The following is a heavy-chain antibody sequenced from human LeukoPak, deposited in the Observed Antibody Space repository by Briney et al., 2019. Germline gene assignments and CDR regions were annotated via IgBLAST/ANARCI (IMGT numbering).Heavy chain of an antibody. V-gene: IGHV3-66*01. CDR2: IYSGGST. CDR3: AREGTLGGMDV. Sequence: GGSLRLSCAASGFSVSSNYVNWVRQAPGKGLEWVSVIYSGGSTYYADSVKGRFTISRDNSKNTLFLQMSGLRAEDTAVYYCAREGTLGGMDVWGQGTTVTVSS. D-gene: IGHD3-10*01. J-gene: IGHJ6*02. CDR1: GFSVSSNY.